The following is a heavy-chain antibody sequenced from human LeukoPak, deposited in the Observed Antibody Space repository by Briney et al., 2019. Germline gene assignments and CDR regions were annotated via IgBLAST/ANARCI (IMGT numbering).Heavy chain of an antibody. J-gene: IGHJ4*02. V-gene: IGHV1-18*01. CDR3: ARSVSNWNQPVDY. CDR1: GGTFSSYA. D-gene: IGHD1-1*01. Sequence: ASVKVSCKASGGTFSSYAISWVRQAPGQGLEWMGWISAYNGNTNYAQKLQGRVTMTTDTSTSTAYMELRSLRSDDTAVYYCARSVSNWNQPVDYWGQGTLVTVSS. CDR2: ISAYNGNT.